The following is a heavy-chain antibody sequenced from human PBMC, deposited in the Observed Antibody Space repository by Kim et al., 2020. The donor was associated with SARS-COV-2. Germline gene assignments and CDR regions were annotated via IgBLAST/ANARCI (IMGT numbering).Heavy chain of an antibody. V-gene: IGHV3-30-3*01. CDR3: ARDSDYYGSGSSDY. CDR2: ISYDGSNK. J-gene: IGHJ4*02. CDR1: GFTFSSYA. D-gene: IGHD3-10*01. Sequence: GGSLRLSCAASGFTFSSYAMHWVRQAPGKGLEWVAVISYDGSNKYYADSVKGRFTISRDNSKNTLYLQMNSLRAEDTAVYYCARDSDYYGSGSSDYWGQGTLVTVSS.